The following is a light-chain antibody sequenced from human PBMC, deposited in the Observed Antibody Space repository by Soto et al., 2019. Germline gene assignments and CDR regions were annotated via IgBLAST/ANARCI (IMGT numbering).Light chain of an antibody. CDR3: QQQGT. CDR2: AAS. J-gene: IGKJ2*01. V-gene: IGKV3-20*01. CDR1: QSLSSSY. Sequence: EIVLTQFPGTLSLSPGERATLSCRPSQSLSSSYLVWYQQKPGQAPRLLIYAASRRATGIPGRFSGSGSATEYTLTISRLEPEDSAVYYCQQQGTFGQGTKLEIK.